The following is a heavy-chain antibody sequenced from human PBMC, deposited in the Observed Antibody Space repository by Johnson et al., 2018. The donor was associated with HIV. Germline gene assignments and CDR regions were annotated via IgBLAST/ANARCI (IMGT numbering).Heavy chain of an antibody. J-gene: IGHJ3*02. D-gene: IGHD6-13*01. CDR1: GFTFSGSA. CDR2: IRSKANTY. Sequence: VQLVESGGGLVQPGGSLKLSCAASGFTFSGSAMHWVRQASGKGLEWVGRIRSKANTYADSVKGRFTISRDNSKNTLYLHMNSLRAEDTAVYYCASSIAAAGLGGAFDIWGQGTMVTVSS. CDR3: ASSIAAAGLGGAFDI. V-gene: IGHV3-73*02.